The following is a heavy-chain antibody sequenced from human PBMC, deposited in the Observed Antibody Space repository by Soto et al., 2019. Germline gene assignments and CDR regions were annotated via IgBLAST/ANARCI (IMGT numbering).Heavy chain of an antibody. CDR2: ISYDGSNK. Sequence: GGSLRLSCAASGFTFSSYGMHWVRQAPGKGLEWVAVISYDGSNKYYADSVKGRFTISRDNSKNTLYLQMNSLRAEDTAVYYCAKVLQYQYGYGMDVWGQGTTVTVSS. CDR1: GFTFSSYG. CDR3: AKVLQYQYGYGMDV. J-gene: IGHJ6*02. V-gene: IGHV3-30*18. D-gene: IGHD4-4*01.